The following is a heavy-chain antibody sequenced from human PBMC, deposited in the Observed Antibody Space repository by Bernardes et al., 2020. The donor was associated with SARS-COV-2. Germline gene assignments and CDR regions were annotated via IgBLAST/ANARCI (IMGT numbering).Heavy chain of an antibody. J-gene: IGHJ4*02. CDR2: ISSSSSYI. CDR3: ARDTGSLFTTYLVPYFDY. D-gene: IGHD3-10*01. Sequence: GGSLRLSCAASGFTFSSYSMNWVRQAPGKGLEWVSSISSSSSYIYYAQTVKGRFTISSDNAKNSLYQQMNSLRAEDTAVYYCARDTGSLFTTYLVPYFDYLGQGTLVTVSS. V-gene: IGHV3-21*01. CDR1: GFTFSSYS.